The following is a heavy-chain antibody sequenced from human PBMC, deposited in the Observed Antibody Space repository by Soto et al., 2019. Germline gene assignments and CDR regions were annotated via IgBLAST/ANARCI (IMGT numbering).Heavy chain of an antibody. CDR2: MNPNSGNT. Sequence: ASVKVSCKASGYTFTSYDINWVRQATGQGLEWMGWMNPNSGNTGYAQKFQGRVTMTRNTSISTAYMELSSVRSEDTAVYYCARVSYDSSGANWFDPWGQGTLVTVSS. J-gene: IGHJ5*02. CDR1: GYTFTSYD. D-gene: IGHD3-22*01. V-gene: IGHV1-8*01. CDR3: ARVSYDSSGANWFDP.